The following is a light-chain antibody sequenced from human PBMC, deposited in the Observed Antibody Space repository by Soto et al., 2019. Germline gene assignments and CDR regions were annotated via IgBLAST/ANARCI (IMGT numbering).Light chain of an antibody. V-gene: IGKV3-15*01. CDR3: QQYDAWPLT. CDR1: QSVSSN. Sequence: MGMTQSPSTLSVSPGERATLSCRASQSVSSNLAWYQQKPGQAPRLLIYGASTRATGIPARFSGSGSGTEFTLTISSLQSEEFAVYYCQQYDAWPLTFGGGTKVDIK. CDR2: GAS. J-gene: IGKJ4*01.